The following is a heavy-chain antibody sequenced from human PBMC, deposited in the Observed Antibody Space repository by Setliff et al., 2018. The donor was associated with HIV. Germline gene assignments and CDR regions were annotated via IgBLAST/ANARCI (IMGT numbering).Heavy chain of an antibody. D-gene: IGHD6-6*01. CDR2: ILYSGST. V-gene: IGHV4-39*01. CDR3: ARHDGMKAARRYNNDYMDV. J-gene: IGHJ6*03. Sequence: SETLSLTCTVSGVSFSNINYYWAWIRQPPGMGLEWIANILYSGSTYSNPSLKSRVTISVDTSKNQFSLKLSSVTAADTAVYYCARHDGMKAARRYNNDYMDVWGKGTTVTGSS. CDR1: GVSFSNINYY.